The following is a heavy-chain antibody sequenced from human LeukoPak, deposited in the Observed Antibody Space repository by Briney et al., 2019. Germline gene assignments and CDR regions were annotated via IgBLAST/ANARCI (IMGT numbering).Heavy chain of an antibody. J-gene: IGHJ6*03. CDR1: GYTFTSYG. Sequence: GASVKVSCKASGYTFTSYGISWVRQAPGQGLEWMGWISAYNGNTNYAQKLQGRVTMTTDTSTSTAYMELRSLRSDDTAVYYCARAERGYSYGYSYYYYMDVWGKGTTVTISS. V-gene: IGHV1-18*01. CDR3: ARAERGYSYGYSYYYYMDV. D-gene: IGHD5-18*01. CDR2: ISAYNGNT.